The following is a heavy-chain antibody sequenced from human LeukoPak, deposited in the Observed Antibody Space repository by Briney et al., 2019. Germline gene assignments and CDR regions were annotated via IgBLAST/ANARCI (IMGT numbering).Heavy chain of an antibody. CDR3: ARGPYDFWSGYPLVMDV. V-gene: IGHV1-69*13. CDR2: IIPIFGTA. D-gene: IGHD3-3*01. Sequence: GASVKVSCKASGGTFSSYAISWVRQAPGQGLEWMGGIIPIFGTANYAQKFQGRVTITADESTSTAYMELSSLRSEDTAVYYCARGPYDFWSGYPLVMDVWGQGTLVTVSS. J-gene: IGHJ4*02. CDR1: GGTFSSYA.